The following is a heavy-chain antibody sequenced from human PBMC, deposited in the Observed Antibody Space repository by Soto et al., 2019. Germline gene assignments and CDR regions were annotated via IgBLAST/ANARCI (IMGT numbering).Heavy chain of an antibody. CDR3: ARDFKPCTNGVCHILGHYYYYYGMDV. D-gene: IGHD2-8*01. J-gene: IGHJ6*02. Sequence: GGSLRLSCAACGLTFSSYSMNWVRQAPGNGLEWVSSIRSSSSYIYYADSVKGRFTISRDNAKNSLYLQMNSLRAEDKAVYYCARDFKPCTNGVCHILGHYYYYYGMDVCGQGTTDTVS. CDR2: IRSSSSYI. CDR1: GLTFSSYS. V-gene: IGHV3-21*01.